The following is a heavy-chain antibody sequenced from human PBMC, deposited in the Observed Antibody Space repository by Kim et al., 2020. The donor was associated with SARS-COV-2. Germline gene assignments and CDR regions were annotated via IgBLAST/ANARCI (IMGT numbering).Heavy chain of an antibody. J-gene: IGHJ4*02. Sequence: GGSLRLSCAASGFTFSSYEMNWVRQAPGKGLEWVSYISSSGSTIYYADSVKGRFTISRDNAKNSLYLQMNSLRAEDTAVYYCARDGSRKRYFDWLSEREFDYWGQGTLVTVSS. V-gene: IGHV3-48*03. D-gene: IGHD3-9*01. CDR1: GFTFSSYE. CDR3: ARDGSRKRYFDWLSEREFDY. CDR2: ISSSGSTI.